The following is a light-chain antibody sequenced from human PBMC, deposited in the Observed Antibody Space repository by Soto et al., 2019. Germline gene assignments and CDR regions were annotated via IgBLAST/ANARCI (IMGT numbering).Light chain of an antibody. CDR3: QQYGTSPWT. J-gene: IGKJ1*01. Sequence: EIVLTQSPGTLSLSPGERAALSCRASQSVSSSYLAWYQQKPGQAPRLLIYGVSTMATDIPDRFSGSGSGTDFTLTISRLEPEDFAVYYCQQYGTSPWTFGQGTKVEIK. CDR2: GVS. V-gene: IGKV3-20*01. CDR1: QSVSSSY.